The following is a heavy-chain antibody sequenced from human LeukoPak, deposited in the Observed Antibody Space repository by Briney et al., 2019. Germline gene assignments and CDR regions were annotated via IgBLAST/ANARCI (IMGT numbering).Heavy chain of an antibody. V-gene: IGHV1-69*05. CDR1: GGTFSNYG. Sequence: GASVKVSCKTSGGTFSNYGINWVRQAPGQGLEWMGRIIPIFDTTNYAQKFQGRVTITTDVSTSTAYMELSSLRSEDTAVYYCERDLITDLTFDNWGQGTLVTVSS. CDR3: ERDLITDLTFDN. J-gene: IGHJ4*02. CDR2: IIPIFDTT. D-gene: IGHD5-24*01.